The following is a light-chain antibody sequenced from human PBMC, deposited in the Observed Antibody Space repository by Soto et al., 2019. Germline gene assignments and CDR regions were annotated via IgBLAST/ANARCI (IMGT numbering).Light chain of an antibody. J-gene: IGLJ1*01. CDR3: CSYASGSTYV. V-gene: IGLV2-23*01. CDR2: EAT. CDR1: SSEVGSYNL. Sequence: QSVLTQPASVSWSPGQSITISWTGTSSEVGSYNLVSWYQQHPGKAPKLLIYEATKWSSGVSDRFSGSRSGNTASLTISGLQAEDEADYYCCSYASGSTYVFGTGTKVTVL.